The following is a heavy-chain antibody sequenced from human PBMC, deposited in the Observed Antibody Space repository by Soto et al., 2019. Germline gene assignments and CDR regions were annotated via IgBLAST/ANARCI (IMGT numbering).Heavy chain of an antibody. D-gene: IGHD3-16*01. CDR3: ARDEGGNYYYYYMDV. Sequence: GGSLRLSCAASGFTFSSYWMHWVRQAPGKGLVWVSRINSDGSSTSYADSVKGRFTISRDNAKNTLYLQMNSLRAEDTAVYYCARDEGGNYYYYYMDVWGKGTTVTVSS. V-gene: IGHV3-74*01. CDR2: INSDGSST. J-gene: IGHJ6*03. CDR1: GFTFSSYW.